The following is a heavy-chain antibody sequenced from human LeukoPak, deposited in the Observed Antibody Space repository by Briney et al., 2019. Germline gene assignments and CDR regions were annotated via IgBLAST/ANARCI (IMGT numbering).Heavy chain of an antibody. CDR2: IYYSGST. Sequence: SETLSLTCTVSGGSISSYYWSWIRQPPGKGLEWIGYIYYSGSTNYNPSLKSRVTISVDTSKNQFSLKLSPVTAADTAVYYRARAYFCGGDCYSFDYWGQGTLVTVSS. CDR1: GGSISSYY. V-gene: IGHV4-59*01. CDR3: ARAYFCGGDCYSFDY. J-gene: IGHJ4*02. D-gene: IGHD2-21*02.